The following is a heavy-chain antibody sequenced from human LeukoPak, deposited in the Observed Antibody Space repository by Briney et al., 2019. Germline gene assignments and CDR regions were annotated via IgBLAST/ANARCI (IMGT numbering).Heavy chain of an antibody. CDR3: ARGDYCSSTSCYPHVFDY. D-gene: IGHD2-2*01. V-gene: IGHV3-21*01. J-gene: IGHJ4*02. CDR2: ISSSSSYI. Sequence: GGSLRLSCASSGFTFSSYSMNWVRQAPGKGLEWVSSISSSSSYIYYADSVKGRFTISRDNAKNSLYLQMNSLRAEDTAVYYCARGDYCSSTSCYPHVFDYWGQGTLVTVSS. CDR1: GFTFSSYS.